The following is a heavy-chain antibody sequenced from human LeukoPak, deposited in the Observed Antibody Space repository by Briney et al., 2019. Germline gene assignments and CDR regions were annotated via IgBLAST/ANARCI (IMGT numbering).Heavy chain of an antibody. CDR1: GFTFSSYA. D-gene: IGHD3-22*01. CDR2: ISGSGGST. V-gene: IGHV3-23*01. CDR3: AKGPWYYDSSAGGGFDI. Sequence: GGSLRLSCAASGFTFSSYAMSWVRQAPGKGLEWVSAISGSGGSTYYADSVKGRFTISRDNSKNTLYLQMNSLRAEDTAVYYCAKGPWYYDSSAGGGFDIWGQGTMVTVSS. J-gene: IGHJ3*02.